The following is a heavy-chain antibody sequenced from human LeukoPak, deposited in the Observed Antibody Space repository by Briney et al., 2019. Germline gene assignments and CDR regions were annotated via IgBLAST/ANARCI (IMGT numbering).Heavy chain of an antibody. V-gene: IGHV4-59*08. CDR2: IYYSGST. Sequence: SGTLSLTCTVSVGSISIYYWSWIRQPPGKGLEWIGYIYYSGSTNYNPSLKSRVTISVDTSKNQFSLKLNSVTAADTAVYFCARVDYYDSSDYGLDYWGQGTLVTVSS. CDR3: ARVDYYDSSDYGLDY. D-gene: IGHD3-22*01. CDR1: VGSISIYY. J-gene: IGHJ4*02.